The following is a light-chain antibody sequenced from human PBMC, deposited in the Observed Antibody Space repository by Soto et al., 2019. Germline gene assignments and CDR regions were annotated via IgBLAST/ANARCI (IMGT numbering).Light chain of an antibody. Sequence: EIVLTQSPATLSLSPGERATLSCRASQGVSSSYLGWYQQKPGQAPRLLIYGASIRATGIPDRFSGSGSGTDFTLTISRLEPEDFAVYYCQQYGSPPTWTFGQGTKVEIK. CDR1: QGVSSSY. CDR3: QQYGSPPTWT. V-gene: IGKV3-20*01. J-gene: IGKJ1*01. CDR2: GAS.